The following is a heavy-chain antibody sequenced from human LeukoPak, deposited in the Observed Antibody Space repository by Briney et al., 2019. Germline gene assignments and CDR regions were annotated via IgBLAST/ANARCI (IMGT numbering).Heavy chain of an antibody. Sequence: SETLSLTCTVSGGSISSSSYYWGRLRQPPGKGLGWIASASYSGSTYFNPSVKSLFTMSVHTSKNQFSLILSSVTAADTALYYCASLIWGQYTYDYWGQGTLVTVSS. D-gene: IGHD2-2*02. CDR1: GGSISSSSYY. CDR3: ASLIWGQYTYDY. J-gene: IGHJ4*02. CDR2: ASYSGST. V-gene: IGHV4-39*07.